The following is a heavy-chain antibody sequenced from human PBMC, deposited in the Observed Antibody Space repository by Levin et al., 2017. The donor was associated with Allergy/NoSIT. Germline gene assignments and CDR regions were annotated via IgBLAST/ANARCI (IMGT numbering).Heavy chain of an antibody. CDR2: IDWGDDK. CDR1: GFSLRTSGMR. V-gene: IGHV2-70*04. J-gene: IGHJ4*02. CDR3: ARSEYSRPLGY. D-gene: IGHD6-13*01. Sequence: SGPTLVKPTQTLTLTCTFSGFSLRTSGMRVSWIRQPPGKALEWLARIDWGDDKFYSTSLKTRLTISKDTSKNQVVLTMTNMDPVDTATYYCARSEYSRPLGYWGQGTLVTVSS.